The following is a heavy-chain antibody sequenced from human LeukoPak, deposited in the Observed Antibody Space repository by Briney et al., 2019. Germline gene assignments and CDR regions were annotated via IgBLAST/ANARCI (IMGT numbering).Heavy chain of an antibody. V-gene: IGHV4-59*01. CDR1: GGSISSYY. Sequence: SETLSLTCTVSGGSISSYYWSWIRQPPGKGLEWIGYIYYSGSTNYNPSLKSRVTISVDTSKNPFSLKLSSVTAAATAVYYCARSPRRHYDILTGYHYYFDYWGQGTLVTVSS. D-gene: IGHD3-9*01. CDR3: ARSPRRHYDILTGYHYYFDY. J-gene: IGHJ4*02. CDR2: IYYSGST.